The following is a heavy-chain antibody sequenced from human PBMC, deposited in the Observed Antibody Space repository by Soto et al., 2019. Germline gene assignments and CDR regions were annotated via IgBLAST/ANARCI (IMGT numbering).Heavy chain of an antibody. D-gene: IGHD3-9*01. CDR1: GFTFRSYA. J-gene: IGHJ5*02. Sequence: GGYLRLSCAASGFTFRSYAMSWVRQAPGKGLEWVSHISGTGISTHYADSVKGRFTVSRDNSKNTLYLQMNSLGAEDTAVYNCAKDWINVLRYFDWSPSSGWFDPWGHGTLVTVSS. V-gene: IGHV3-23*01. CDR3: AKDWINVLRYFDWSPSSGWFDP. CDR2: ISGTGIST.